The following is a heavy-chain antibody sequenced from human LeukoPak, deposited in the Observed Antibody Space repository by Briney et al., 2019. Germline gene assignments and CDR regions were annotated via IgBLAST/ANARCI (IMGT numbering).Heavy chain of an antibody. CDR3: ATSTYVWGSYRFDY. J-gene: IGHJ4*02. CDR2: VDPEDGET. Sequence: VASVKISCKVSGYTLTDYYMHWVQQAPGKGLEWMGLVDPEDGETIYAEKFQGRVTITADTSTDTAYMELSSLRSEDTAVYYCATSTYVWGSYRFDYWGQGTLVTVSS. V-gene: IGHV1-69-2*01. D-gene: IGHD3-16*02. CDR1: GYTLTDYY.